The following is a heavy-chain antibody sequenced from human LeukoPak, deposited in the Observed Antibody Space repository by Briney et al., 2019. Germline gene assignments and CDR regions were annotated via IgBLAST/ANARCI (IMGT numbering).Heavy chain of an antibody. Sequence: SQTLSLTCTVSGGSISSGGYYWSWIRQHPGKGLEWIGYIYYSGSTYYNPSLKSRVTISVDRSKNQFSLKLSSVTAADTAVYYCARGGGYGNSYYFDYWGQGTLVTVSS. CDR3: ARGGGYGNSYYFDY. CDR2: IYYSGST. V-gene: IGHV4-31*03. J-gene: IGHJ4*02. D-gene: IGHD5-12*01. CDR1: GGSISSGGYY.